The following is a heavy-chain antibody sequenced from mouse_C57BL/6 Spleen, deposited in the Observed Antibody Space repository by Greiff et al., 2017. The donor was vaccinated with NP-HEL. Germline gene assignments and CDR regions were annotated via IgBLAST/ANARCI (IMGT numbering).Heavy chain of an antibody. CDR3: ARENWDDYFDY. CDR2: IYPSDSET. D-gene: IGHD4-1*01. Sequence: QVQLQQPGAELVRPGSSVKLSCKASGYTFTSYWLDWVKQRPGQGLAWIGNIYPSDSETHYNQKFKDKATLTVDKSSSTAYMQLSSLTSEDSAVYYCARENWDDYFDYWGQGTTLTVSS. V-gene: IGHV1-61*01. CDR1: GYTFTSYW. J-gene: IGHJ2*01.